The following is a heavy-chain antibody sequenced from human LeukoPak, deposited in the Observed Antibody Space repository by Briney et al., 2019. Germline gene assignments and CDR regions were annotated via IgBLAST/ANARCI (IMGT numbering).Heavy chain of an antibody. Sequence: GGSLRLSCAVSGFTFTNYWMSWARQSPGEGLEWVANIYLDGSRAYYVDSVKGRFTISRDNAKNSLFLQMNSLSAEDTAVYYCGRAGPVTKDHFMDGLGKGTTVTVSS. CDR2: IYLDGSRA. J-gene: IGHJ6*03. CDR1: GFTFTNYW. V-gene: IGHV3-7*01. D-gene: IGHD2-2*01. CDR3: GRAGPVTKDHFMDG.